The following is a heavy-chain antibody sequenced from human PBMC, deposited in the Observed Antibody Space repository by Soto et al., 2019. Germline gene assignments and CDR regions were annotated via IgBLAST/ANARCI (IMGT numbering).Heavy chain of an antibody. CDR2: VKTKTDGGTT. CDR3: TTDALCGELYLDFQY. V-gene: IGHV3-15*07. CDR1: GFTFSNAW. J-gene: IGHJ1*01. Sequence: EVPLVESGGGSVKPGEFLRLSCAASGFTFSNAWMNWVRQAPGKGLEWVGRVKTKTDGGTTDYAAPVKGRFTISRDDSKNTLYLQMTSLKTEDTAVYYCTTDALCGELYLDFQYWGQGTLVTVSS. D-gene: IGHD3-10*02.